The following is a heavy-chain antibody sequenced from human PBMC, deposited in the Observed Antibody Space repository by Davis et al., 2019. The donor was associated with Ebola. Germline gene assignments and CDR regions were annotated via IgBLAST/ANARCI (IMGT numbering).Heavy chain of an antibody. D-gene: IGHD2-2*01. CDR2: IYHSGST. Sequence: SETLSLTCAVSGGSISSSNWWSWVRQPPGKGLEWIGEIYHSGSTNYNPSLKSRVTISVDKSKNQFSLKLTSVTAADTAVYYCARAEAGVVAAALDVWGQGTAVTVSS. V-gene: IGHV4-4*02. CDR1: GGSISSSNW. CDR3: ARAEAGVVAAALDV. J-gene: IGHJ6*02.